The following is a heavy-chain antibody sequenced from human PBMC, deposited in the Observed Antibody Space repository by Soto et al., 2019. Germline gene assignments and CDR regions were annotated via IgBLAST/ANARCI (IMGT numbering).Heavy chain of an antibody. CDR1: GGSISSSSYY. V-gene: IGHV4-39*01. CDR3: ARRPGYYYDSSGYYYGPSMGYFDY. Sequence: SETLSLTCTVSGGSISSSSYYWGWIRQPPGKGLEWIGSIYYSGSTYYNPSLKSRVTISVDTSKNQFSLKLSSVTAADTAVYYCARRPGYYYDSSGYYYGPSMGYFDYWGQGTLVTVSS. D-gene: IGHD3-22*01. CDR2: IYYSGST. J-gene: IGHJ4*02.